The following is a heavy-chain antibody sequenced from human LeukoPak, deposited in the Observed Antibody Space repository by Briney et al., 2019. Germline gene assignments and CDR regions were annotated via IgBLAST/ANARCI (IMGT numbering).Heavy chain of an antibody. J-gene: IGHJ3*01. CDR3: ARGGWVSSDAFDV. CDR1: AFTFRSDW. CDR2: INHDGSKT. D-gene: IGHD5/OR15-5a*01. Sequence: GGSLRLSCATSAFTFRSDWMTWVRQAPGKGLEWVANINHDGSKTHYEDSVKGRFTISRDNSKNTVFLQMNSLRAEDTAVYYCARGGWVSSDAFDVWGQGTMVTVSS. V-gene: IGHV3-7*03.